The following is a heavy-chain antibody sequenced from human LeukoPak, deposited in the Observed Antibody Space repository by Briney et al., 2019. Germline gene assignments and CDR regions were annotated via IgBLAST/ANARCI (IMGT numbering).Heavy chain of an antibody. CDR2: ISGSGDST. CDR1: GFTFSSYA. V-gene: IGHV3-23*01. Sequence: GGSLRLSCAASGFTFSSYAMSWVRQAPGKGLEWVSAISGSGDSTYYGDSVKGRFTISRDNSKNTLYLQMNSLRAEDTAVYYCAKRRVGATRGGEVDYWGQGTLVTVSS. J-gene: IGHJ4*02. D-gene: IGHD1-26*01. CDR3: AKRRVGATRGGEVDY.